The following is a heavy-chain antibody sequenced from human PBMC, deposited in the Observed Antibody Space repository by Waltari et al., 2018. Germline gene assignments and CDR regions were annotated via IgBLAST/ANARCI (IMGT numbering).Heavy chain of an antibody. CDR2: IYHYGTT. CDR1: GYSISSGYY. Sequence: QVQLQESGPGLVKPSETVSLTCAVSGYSISSGYYWGWIRQPPGKGLEWIGSIYHYGTTYYNPSLKSRVTISLDTSKNYFSLNLSSVTAADTAVYYCARGGAIYDAGIVPGNVDVWGQGTTVTV. V-gene: IGHV4-38-2*01. D-gene: IGHD2-2*01. CDR3: ARGGAIYDAGIVPGNVDV. J-gene: IGHJ6*02.